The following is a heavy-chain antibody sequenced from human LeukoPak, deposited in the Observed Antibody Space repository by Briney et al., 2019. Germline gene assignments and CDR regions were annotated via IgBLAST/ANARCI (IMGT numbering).Heavy chain of an antibody. CDR1: GGSISSYY. CDR2: IYYSGST. D-gene: IGHD4-17*01. V-gene: IGHV4-59*01. Sequence: SETLSLTCTASGGSISSYYWSWIRQPPGKGLEWIGYIYYSGSTNYNPSLKSRVTISVDTSKNQFSLKLSSVTAADTAVYYCARDPGYGDYGMEYWYFDLWGRGTLVTVSS. CDR3: ARDPGYGDYGMEYWYFDL. J-gene: IGHJ2*01.